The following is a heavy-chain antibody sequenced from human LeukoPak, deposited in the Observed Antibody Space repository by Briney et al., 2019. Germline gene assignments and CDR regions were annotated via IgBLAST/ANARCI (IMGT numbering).Heavy chain of an antibody. Sequence: GGSLRLSCAASGFTFSNSWMHWVRQTPGKGPVWVSCINTDGNIMRYADSVKGRFTISRDNAKNTPYLQMNSLRVEDTAVYYCARAGGPPTAMGFDPWGQGSLVSVST. CDR2: INTDGNIM. V-gene: IGHV3-74*01. CDR1: GFTFSNSW. CDR3: ARAGGPPTAMGFDP. D-gene: IGHD2-2*01. J-gene: IGHJ5*02.